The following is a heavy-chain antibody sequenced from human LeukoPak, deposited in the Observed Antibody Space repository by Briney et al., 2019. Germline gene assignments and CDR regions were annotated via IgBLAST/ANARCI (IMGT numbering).Heavy chain of an antibody. J-gene: IGHJ4*02. CDR1: GLPLSSYG. CDR2: IRYDGSNK. D-gene: IGHD6-13*01. V-gene: IGHV3-30*02. CDR3: AKEGGKAAAGRLAFGY. Sequence: GGSLRHSCAASGLPLSSYGMHWVRQAPGKGPEWVAFIRYDGSNKNYANSVKERLTISRDNSKNTLYLQMNSLIAEDTAVYYCAKEGGKAAAGRLAFGYWGQGTLVTVSS.